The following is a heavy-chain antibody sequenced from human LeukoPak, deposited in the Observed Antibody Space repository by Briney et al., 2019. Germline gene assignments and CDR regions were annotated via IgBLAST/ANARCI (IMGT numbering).Heavy chain of an antibody. CDR3: TTDPGSYYYDSSGYPLDGIAFDI. V-gene: IGHV3-15*01. CDR2: IKSKTDGGTT. CDR1: GGSIRSYY. D-gene: IGHD3-22*01. Sequence: PSETLSLTCTVSGGSIRSYYWSWVRQAPGKGLEWVGRIKSKTDGGTTDYAAPVKGRFTISRDDSKNTLYLQMNSLKTEDTAVYYCTTDPGSYYYDSSGYPLDGIAFDIWGQGTMVTVSS. J-gene: IGHJ3*02.